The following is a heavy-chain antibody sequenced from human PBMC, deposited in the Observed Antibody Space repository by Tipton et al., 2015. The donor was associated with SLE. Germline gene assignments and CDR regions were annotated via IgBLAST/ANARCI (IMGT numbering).Heavy chain of an antibody. V-gene: IGHV4-59*11. CDR3: ARMGLCTTTTCNEGAFDV. CDR1: GGSMSYHY. Sequence: LSLTCSVSGGSMSYHYWSRIRQPPGKGLEWIGYIYYTGNTNYNPSLKSRVTMSVDTSKSQFSLKLTFVSAADTAIYYCARMGLCTTTTCNEGAFDVWGQGSMVTVSS. D-gene: IGHD2-2*01. J-gene: IGHJ3*01. CDR2: IYYTGNT.